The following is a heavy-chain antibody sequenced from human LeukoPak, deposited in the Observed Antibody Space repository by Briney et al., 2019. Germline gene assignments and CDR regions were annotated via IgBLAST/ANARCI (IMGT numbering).Heavy chain of an antibody. CDR3: AKDPGYYDSSGSFDY. J-gene: IGHJ4*02. Sequence: PGWSLRLSCAASGFTFSSYAMSWVRQAPGKGLDWVSPISGSGGSTYYADSVKGRFTISRDNSKNTLYLQMNTLRAEDTAVYYCAKDPGYYDSSGSFDYWGQGTLVTVSS. D-gene: IGHD3-22*01. CDR1: GFTFSSYA. V-gene: IGHV3-23*01. CDR2: ISGSGGST.